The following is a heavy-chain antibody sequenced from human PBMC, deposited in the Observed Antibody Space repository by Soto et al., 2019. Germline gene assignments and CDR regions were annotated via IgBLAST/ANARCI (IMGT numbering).Heavy chain of an antibody. J-gene: IGHJ4*02. CDR2: IYSGGST. Sequence: EVQLVETGGGLIQPGGSLRLSCAASGFIVSGYYMNWVRQAPGKGLEWVSVIYSGGSTYYADSVKGRFTISRANSKNTLYLQMNSLTAADTALYFCARGVAVWGQGTLVTVSS. CDR3: ARGVAV. CDR1: GFIVSGYY. V-gene: IGHV3-53*02.